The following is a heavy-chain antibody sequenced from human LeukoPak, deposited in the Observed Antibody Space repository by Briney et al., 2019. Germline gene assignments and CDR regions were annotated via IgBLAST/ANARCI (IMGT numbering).Heavy chain of an antibody. CDR3: GTVRGPDSSRWYSDY. Sequence: GGPLRLSCAASGFRFSNYGMHWVHQAPGKGLEWVALIWYDGSNKYYADSVKGRFTISRDNSKNTLYLQMNSLRAEDTAVYYCGTVRGPDSSRWYSDYWGQGTLVTVSS. CDR2: IWYDGSNK. CDR1: GFRFSNYG. V-gene: IGHV3-33*01. J-gene: IGHJ4*02. D-gene: IGHD6-13*01.